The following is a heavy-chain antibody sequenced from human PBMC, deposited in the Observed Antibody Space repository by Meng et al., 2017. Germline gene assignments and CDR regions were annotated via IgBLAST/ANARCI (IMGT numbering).Heavy chain of an antibody. CDR1: GFTFSSYS. V-gene: IGHV3-21*04. CDR2: ISSSSSYI. J-gene: IGHJ3*02. D-gene: IGHD1-1*01. CDR3: AKDRRTTFSQDAFHI. Sequence: GESLKISCAASGFTFSSYSVNWVRQAPGKGLEWVSSISSSSSYIYYADSVKGRFTIFRDESKSTLYLQMNSLRAEDTARDYCAKDRRTTFSQDAFHIWGQGTVVTVSS.